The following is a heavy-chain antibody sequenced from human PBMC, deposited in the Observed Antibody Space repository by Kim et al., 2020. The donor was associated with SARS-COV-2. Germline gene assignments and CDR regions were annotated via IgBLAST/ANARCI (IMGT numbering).Heavy chain of an antibody. J-gene: IGHJ4*02. V-gene: IGHV3-23*01. D-gene: IGHD6-13*01. CDR3: ATDSSSWYQGYFDY. Sequence: ADSVKGRFTISRDNSKNTLYLQMNSLRAEDTAVYYCATDSSSWYQGYFDYWGQGTLVTVSS.